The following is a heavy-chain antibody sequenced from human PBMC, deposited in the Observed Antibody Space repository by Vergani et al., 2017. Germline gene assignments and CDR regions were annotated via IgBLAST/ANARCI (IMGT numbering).Heavy chain of an antibody. Sequence: QVQLQQWGAGLLKPSETLSLTCAVYGGSFSGYYWTWIRQPPGKGLEWIGEINHSGSTNYNPSLKSRVTISVDTSKNQFSLKLSSVTAADTAVYFCARGRVGYSYGYQYWYFDLWGRGALVTVSP. CDR1: GGSFSGYY. V-gene: IGHV4-34*01. CDR3: ARGRVGYSYGYQYWYFDL. CDR2: INHSGST. D-gene: IGHD5-18*01. J-gene: IGHJ2*01.